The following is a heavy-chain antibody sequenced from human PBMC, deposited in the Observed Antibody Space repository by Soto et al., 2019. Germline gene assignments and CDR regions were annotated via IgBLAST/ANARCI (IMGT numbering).Heavy chain of an antibody. Sequence: GGSLRLSCAASGFTFRSFTMNWVRQAPGKGLEWVSTISSNSAYIYYTDALRGRFTISRDNAKNSLHLQMNSLRAEDTAVYYCTKHASRVISALGWFDPWGPGTLVTVSS. CDR3: TKHASRVISALGWFDP. D-gene: IGHD6-25*01. CDR1: GFTFRSFT. V-gene: IGHV3-21*01. J-gene: IGHJ5*02. CDR2: ISSNSAYI.